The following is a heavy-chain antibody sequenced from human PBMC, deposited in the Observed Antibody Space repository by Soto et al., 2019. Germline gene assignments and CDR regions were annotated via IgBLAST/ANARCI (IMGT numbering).Heavy chain of an antibody. V-gene: IGHV3-33*01. J-gene: IGHJ6*02. D-gene: IGHD4-17*01. CDR2: IWYDGGNK. Sequence: GGSLRLSCAASGFTFSSYGMHWVRQAPGKGLEWVAVIWYDGGNKYYADSVKGRFTISRDNSKNTLYLQMNSLRAEDTAVYYCARDPLELDFSYGEAYYYGMDVWGQGTTVTVSS. CDR3: ARDPLELDFSYGEAYYYGMDV. CDR1: GFTFSSYG.